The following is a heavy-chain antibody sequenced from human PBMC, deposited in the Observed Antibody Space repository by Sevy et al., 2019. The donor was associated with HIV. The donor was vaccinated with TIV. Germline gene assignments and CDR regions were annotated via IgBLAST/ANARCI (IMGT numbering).Heavy chain of an antibody. CDR2: IKQDGSQK. V-gene: IGHV3-7*01. D-gene: IGHD1-26*01. J-gene: IGHJ3*01. Sequence: GESLKISCAASGFTFSDYWMRWVRQAPGKGLEWVANIKQDGSQKYFVDSVKGRFTISRDNAKNSLYLQMDNLRAEDTAVYYCARKVGDMWGQGTMVTVSS. CDR3: ARKVGDM. CDR1: GFTFSDYW.